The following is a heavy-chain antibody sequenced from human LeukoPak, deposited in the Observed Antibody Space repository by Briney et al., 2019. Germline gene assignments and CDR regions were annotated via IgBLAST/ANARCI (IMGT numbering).Heavy chain of an antibody. CDR1: GDSMSSNRYY. V-gene: IGHV4-39*01. CDR2: IYYSGTT. J-gene: IGHJ4*02. Sequence: SETLSLTCTVSGDSMSSNRYYWAWIRQPPGKGLEWIATIYYSGTTFYNPSLSSRVTISLDTSKNQYSLRPTSVTAADTAVYYCARRINDYGAFYDYWGQGTLVTVSS. D-gene: IGHD4-17*01. CDR3: ARRINDYGAFYDY.